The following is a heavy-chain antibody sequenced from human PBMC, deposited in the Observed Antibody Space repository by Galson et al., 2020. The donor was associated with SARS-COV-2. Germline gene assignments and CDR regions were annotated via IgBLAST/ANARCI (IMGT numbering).Heavy chain of an antibody. CDR2: ISSSSSYI. CDR1: GFTFSSYS. Sequence: GESLKISCAASGFTFSSYSMNWVRQAPGKGLEWVSSISSSSSYIYYADSVKGRFTISRDNAKNSLYLQMNSLRAEDTAVYYCARGGSVNLAVDHYWGQGTLVTVSS. J-gene: IGHJ4*02. CDR3: ARGGSVNLAVDHY. V-gene: IGHV3-21*01.